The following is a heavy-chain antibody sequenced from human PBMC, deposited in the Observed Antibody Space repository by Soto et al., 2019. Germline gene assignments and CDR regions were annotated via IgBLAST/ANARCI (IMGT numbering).Heavy chain of an antibody. CDR2: ISYDGSNK. D-gene: IGHD6-19*01. CDR1: GFTFSSYA. V-gene: IGHV3-30-3*01. CDR3: ARDKAAVAGPIDY. J-gene: IGHJ4*02. Sequence: QVQLVGSGGGVVQPGRSLRLSCAASGFTFSSYAMHWVRQSPGKGLEWVAVISYDGSNKYYADSVKGRFTISRDNSKNTLYLQMNSLRAEDTTVYYCARDKAAVAGPIDYWGQGTLVTVSS.